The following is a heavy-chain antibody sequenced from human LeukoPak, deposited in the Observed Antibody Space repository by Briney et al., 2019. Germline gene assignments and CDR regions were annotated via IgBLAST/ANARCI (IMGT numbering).Heavy chain of an antibody. CDR3: ARDQRRGYSGYDLLWWFDY. Sequence: GGSRRLSGEPSGSTLSSIWMSWAGRAPGKGRGGVAKIKQDGSEKYYVDSVKGRFTISRDNAKNSLYLQMNSLRAEDTAVYYCARDQRRGYSGYDLLWWFDYWGQGTLVTVSS. V-gene: IGHV3-7*04. J-gene: IGHJ4*02. D-gene: IGHD5-12*01. CDR2: IKQDGSEK. CDR1: GSTLSSIW.